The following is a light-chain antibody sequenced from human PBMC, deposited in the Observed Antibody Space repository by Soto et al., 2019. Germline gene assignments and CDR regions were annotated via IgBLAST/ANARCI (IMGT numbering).Light chain of an antibody. V-gene: IGKV3-20*01. CDR3: QRYDISPFP. J-gene: IGKJ2*01. CDR1: QSVSSTY. CDR2: GAS. Sequence: EIVLTQSPGTLSLSPGERATLSCRASQSVSSTYLAWYQQKPGQAPRLLIYGASSRATGIPYRFSGSGSGTDFPLTISRLEPEDFAVYYCQRYDISPFPFGQGTKLEIK.